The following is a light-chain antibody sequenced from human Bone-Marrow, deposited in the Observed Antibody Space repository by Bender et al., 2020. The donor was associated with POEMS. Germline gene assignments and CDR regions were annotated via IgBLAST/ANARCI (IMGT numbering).Light chain of an antibody. Sequence: QSVLSQPASVSGSPGQSITISCTGTSSDVGSYNLVSWYQQHPGKAPKLMIYEGTKRPSGVSNRFSGSKSDNTASLTISGLQAEDEADYYCCSYAGPSTNYVFGTGTKVTVL. V-gene: IGLV2-23*01. CDR3: CSYAGPSTNYV. CDR2: EGT. J-gene: IGLJ1*01. CDR1: SSDVGSYNL.